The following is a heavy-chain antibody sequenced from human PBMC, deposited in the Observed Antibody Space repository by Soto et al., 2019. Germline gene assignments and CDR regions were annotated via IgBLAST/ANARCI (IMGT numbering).Heavy chain of an antibody. CDR2: ITPSFKSP. V-gene: IGHV1-69*01. CDR3: TGDLKVNYYDCTYYYDAMDC. Sequence: QVQLVQSGAEVKMPGSSGQVSCKASGGTFTSHAISLVRQAPGQGLEGRGAITPSFKSPNYAQKFQGRFTITADGSMSTAYMDLYSLTSEDTAVYDCTGDLKVNYYDCTYYYDAMDCWGQGTTVTVSS. D-gene: IGHD3-9*01. CDR1: GGTFTSHA. J-gene: IGHJ6*02.